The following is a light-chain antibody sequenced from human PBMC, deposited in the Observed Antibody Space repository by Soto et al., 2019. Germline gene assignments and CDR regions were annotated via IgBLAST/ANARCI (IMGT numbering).Light chain of an antibody. Sequence: QSVLTQPPSASGTPGQRVTISCSGSSSNIGTIYVSWYQQLPGTAPKLLIYSNNQRPSGVPDRFSGSKSGTSASLAISGLRSEDEADYYCAASDDSLSGYVFGTGTKVTVL. V-gene: IGLV1-47*02. J-gene: IGLJ1*01. CDR2: SNN. CDR3: AASDDSLSGYV. CDR1: SSNIGTIY.